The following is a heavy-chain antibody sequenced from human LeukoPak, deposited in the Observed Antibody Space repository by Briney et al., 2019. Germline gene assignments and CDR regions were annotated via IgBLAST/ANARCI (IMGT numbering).Heavy chain of an antibody. CDR3: ARERDFYDSSGSPSY. Sequence: SETLSLTCAVYGGSFSGYYWSWIRQPPGKGLEWIGEINHSGSTNYNPSLKSRVTISVDTSKNQFSLKVRSVTAADTAVYYCARERDFYDSSGSPSYWGQGTLVIVSS. D-gene: IGHD3-22*01. CDR1: GGSFSGYY. CDR2: INHSGST. V-gene: IGHV4-34*01. J-gene: IGHJ4*02.